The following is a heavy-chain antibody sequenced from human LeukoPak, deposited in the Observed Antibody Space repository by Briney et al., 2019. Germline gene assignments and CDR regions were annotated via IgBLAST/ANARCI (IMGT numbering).Heavy chain of an antibody. CDR3: ASLAGTGGDNWFDP. Sequence: SETLSLTCAVYGGSFSGYYWSWIRQPPEKGLEWIGEINHSGSTNYNPSLKSRVTISVDTSKNQFSLKLSSVTAADTAVYYCASLAGTGGDNWFDPWGQGTLVTVSS. D-gene: IGHD6-19*01. CDR2: INHSGST. CDR1: GGSFSGYY. J-gene: IGHJ5*02. V-gene: IGHV4-34*01.